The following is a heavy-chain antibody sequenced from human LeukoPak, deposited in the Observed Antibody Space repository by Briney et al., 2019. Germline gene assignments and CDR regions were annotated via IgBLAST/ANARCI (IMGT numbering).Heavy chain of an antibody. D-gene: IGHD3-10*01. CDR1: GGTFSSYA. CDR3: ARVNYYGSGSYYKEEIDY. Sequence: SVKVSCKASGGTFSSYAISWVRQAPGQGLEWMGGIIPIFGIANYAQKFQGRVTITADKSTSTAYMELSSLRSEDTAVYYCARVNYYGSGSYYKEEIDYWGQGTLVTVSS. J-gene: IGHJ4*02. CDR2: IIPIFGIA. V-gene: IGHV1-69*10.